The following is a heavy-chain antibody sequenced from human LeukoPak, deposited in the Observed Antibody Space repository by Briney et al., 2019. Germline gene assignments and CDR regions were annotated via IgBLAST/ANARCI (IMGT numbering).Heavy chain of an antibody. Sequence: PPETLSLTCTASGGSINSANYYWGWIRQPPGKGLEWIGSIYYSGSAYYSSSLKSRVTILVDTSKNQFSLKLSSVTAADTAVYYCARDSVGGTGHDAFDIWGQGTMATVSS. CDR1: GGSINSANYY. D-gene: IGHD1-26*01. J-gene: IGHJ3*02. V-gene: IGHV4-39*07. CDR3: ARDSVGGTGHDAFDI. CDR2: IYYSGSA.